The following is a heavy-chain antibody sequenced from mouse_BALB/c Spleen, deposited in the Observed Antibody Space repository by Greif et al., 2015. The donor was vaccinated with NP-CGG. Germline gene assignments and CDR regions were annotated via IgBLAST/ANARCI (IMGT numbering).Heavy chain of an antibody. J-gene: IGHJ3*01. CDR1: GFSIKDYY. V-gene: IGHV14-4*02. CDR3: NAGDYYGSSYGFAY. Sequence: VQLQQSGAELVRSGASVKLSCTASGFSIKDYYMHWVKQRPEQGLEWIGWIDPENGDTEYAPKSQGKATMTADTSSNTAYLQLSSLTSEDTAVYYCNAGDYYGSSYGFAYWGQGTLVTVSA. CDR2: IDPENGDT. D-gene: IGHD1-1*01.